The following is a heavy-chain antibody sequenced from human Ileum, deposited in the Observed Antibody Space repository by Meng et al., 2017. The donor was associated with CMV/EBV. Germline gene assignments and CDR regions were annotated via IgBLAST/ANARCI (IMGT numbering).Heavy chain of an antibody. CDR1: GFSLNNNEVG. Sequence: QITLKQSGPTLVKPTQTLTLTCTFSGFSLNNNEVGVGWIRQPPGKALEWLALIYWDGDKRYSPSLKSRLTISKDTSGNHVVLTMTNMDPVDTATYYCAHGYADPSYYFDYWGQGTLVTVSS. V-gene: IGHV2-5*02. CDR2: IYWDGDK. D-gene: IGHD4-17*01. CDR3: AHGYADPSYYFDY. J-gene: IGHJ4*02.